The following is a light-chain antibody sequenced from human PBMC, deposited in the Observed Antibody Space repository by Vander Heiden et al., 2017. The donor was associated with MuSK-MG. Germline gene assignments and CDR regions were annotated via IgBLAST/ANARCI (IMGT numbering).Light chain of an antibody. CDR1: QSVLYSANNKNY. Sequence: ILMPQSPDSLAVSLGERATINCKSSQSVLYSANNKNYLAWYQQKPGQPPKVLVYWASTRESGVPDRFSGSGSGTDFTLTISSLQAEDVAVYFCQQYYSIPRTFGQGTKVEIK. V-gene: IGKV4-1*01. J-gene: IGKJ1*01. CDR2: WAS. CDR3: QQYYSIPRT.